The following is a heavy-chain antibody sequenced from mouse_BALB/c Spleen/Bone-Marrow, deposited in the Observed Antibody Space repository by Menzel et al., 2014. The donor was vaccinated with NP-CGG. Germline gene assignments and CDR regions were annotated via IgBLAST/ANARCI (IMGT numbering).Heavy chain of an antibody. CDR1: GYTFTDFN. D-gene: IGHD2-14*01. CDR3: ARGRRYDGPYFDY. J-gene: IGHJ2*01. CDR2: ISPYIGGT. V-gene: IGHV1S29*02. Sequence: VQLQQPGPELVKPGASVKISCKASGYTFTDFNMHWVKQSHGKSLEWIGFISPYIGGTGYNQKFKSKATLTVDSSSGTAYMELRSLTSEDSAVYYCARGRRYDGPYFDYWGQGTTLTVSS.